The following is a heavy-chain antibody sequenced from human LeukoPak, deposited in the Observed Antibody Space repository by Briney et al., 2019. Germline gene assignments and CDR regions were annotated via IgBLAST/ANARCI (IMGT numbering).Heavy chain of an antibody. V-gene: IGHV4-30-2*01. CDR2: IYHSGST. CDR1: GGSISSGGYY. J-gene: IGHJ6*03. Sequence: PSETLSLTCTVSGGSISSGGYYWSWIRQPPGKGLEWIGYIYHSGSTYYNPSLKSRVTISVDRSKNQFSLKLSSVTAADTAVYYCARNGRYCSSTSCYSYYYYMDVWGKGTTVTVSS. CDR3: ARNGRYCSSTSCYSYYYYMDV. D-gene: IGHD2-2*01.